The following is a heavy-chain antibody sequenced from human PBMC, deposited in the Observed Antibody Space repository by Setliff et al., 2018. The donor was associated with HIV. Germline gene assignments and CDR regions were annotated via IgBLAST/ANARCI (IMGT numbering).Heavy chain of an antibody. CDR2: INHSGST. V-gene: IGHV4-34*01. J-gene: IGHJ3*01. CDR1: GGSFSGYY. Sequence: SETLSLTCAVYGGSFSGYYWSWIRQPPGKGLEWIGEINHSGSTNYNPSLKSRVTISVDTSKNQFSLKLSSVTAAETAVYYCARGRALGVWGQGTMVTVSS. CDR3: ARGRALGV. D-gene: IGHD3-3*02.